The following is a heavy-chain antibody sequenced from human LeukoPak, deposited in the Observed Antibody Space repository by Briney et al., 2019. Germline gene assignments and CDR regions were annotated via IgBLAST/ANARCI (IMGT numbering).Heavy chain of an antibody. J-gene: IGHJ4*02. CDR3: ARLLSGYSYGPVDY. V-gene: IGHV4-30-4*01. CDR2: IYYSGST. D-gene: IGHD5-18*01. CDR1: GGSISSGDYY. Sequence: SETLSLTCTVSGGSISSGDYYWSWIRQPPGKGLAWIGYIYYSGSTYYNPSLKSRVTISVDTSKNQFSLKLSSVTAADTAVYYCARLLSGYSYGPVDYWGQGTLVTVSS.